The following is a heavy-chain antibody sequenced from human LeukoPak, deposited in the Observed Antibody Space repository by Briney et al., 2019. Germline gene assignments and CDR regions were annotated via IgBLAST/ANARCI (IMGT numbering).Heavy chain of an antibody. Sequence: GGSLRLSCTASGFTFSSYWKDWVRQAPGKGLEWVASVKKDGSEKKYVDSVKGRFTISRDNAKNSLYLEMNSLRTEDTAVYYCTRGIVASVIYYYYMDVWGKGTTVTVSS. CDR3: TRGIVASVIYYYYMDV. J-gene: IGHJ6*03. CDR2: VKKDGSEK. CDR1: GFTFSSYW. V-gene: IGHV3-7*01. D-gene: IGHD5-12*01.